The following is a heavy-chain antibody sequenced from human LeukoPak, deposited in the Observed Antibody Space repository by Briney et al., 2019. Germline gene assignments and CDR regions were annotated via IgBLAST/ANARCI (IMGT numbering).Heavy chain of an antibody. J-gene: IGHJ6*03. V-gene: IGHV4-34*01. CDR3: ARQNFLVRGIINVYYYYYYMDI. Sequence: SETLSLTCAVYGGSFSGYYWSWIRQAPGKGLEWIGEITHNGSTNYHPSLKSRVTISLDTSKNQFSLKLSSMTAADTAVYFCARQNFLVRGIINVYYYYYYMDIWGKGTTVTVSS. CDR2: ITHNGST. D-gene: IGHD3-10*01. CDR1: GGSFSGYY.